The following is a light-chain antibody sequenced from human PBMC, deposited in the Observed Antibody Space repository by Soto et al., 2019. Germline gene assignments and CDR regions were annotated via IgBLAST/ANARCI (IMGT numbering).Light chain of an antibody. CDR1: SSDVGGSNY. CDR3: GSYSSSSTLYV. V-gene: IGLV2-14*03. CDR2: DVS. Sequence: QSALTQPASVSGSPGQSITISCTGTSSDVGGSNYVSWYQQHPGKAPKLRIYDVSNRPSGVSNRFSGSKSGNTASLALYGRQAEDEADYYCGSYSSSSTLYVFGTGTKVTVL. J-gene: IGLJ1*01.